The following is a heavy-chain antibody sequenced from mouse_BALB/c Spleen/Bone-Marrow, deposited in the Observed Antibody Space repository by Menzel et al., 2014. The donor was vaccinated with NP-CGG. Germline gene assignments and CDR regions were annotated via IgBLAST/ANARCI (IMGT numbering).Heavy chain of an antibody. Sequence: LVESGAELVRPGTSVKVSCKASGYASTNYLIEWVKQRPGQGLEWIGVINPGSGGANYNEKFKGKATLTADKSSSTAYMQLSSLTSDDSAVYFCAREWTARAVDYWGQGTTLTVSS. CDR3: AREWTARAVDY. J-gene: IGHJ2*01. CDR2: INPGSGGA. V-gene: IGHV1-54*01. CDR1: GYASTNYL. D-gene: IGHD3-2*01.